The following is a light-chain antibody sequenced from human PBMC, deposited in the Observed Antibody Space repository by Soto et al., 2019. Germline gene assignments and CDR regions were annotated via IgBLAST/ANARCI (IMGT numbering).Light chain of an antibody. CDR3: QQYNTYWVT. CDR2: KAS. CDR1: QDINNY. J-gene: IGKJ4*01. Sequence: DIQMTQSPSTLSESVGDRFTITCQASQDINNYLNWYQQKPGKAPKLLIYKASSLESGVPSRLRGSGYGTEFTLTISSMQTDDFATYYCQQYNTYWVTFGGGTKVDIK. V-gene: IGKV1-5*03.